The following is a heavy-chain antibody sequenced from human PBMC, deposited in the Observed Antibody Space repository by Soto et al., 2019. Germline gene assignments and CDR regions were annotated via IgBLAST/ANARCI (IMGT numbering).Heavy chain of an antibody. D-gene: IGHD3-22*01. CDR1: GFTFSSYS. V-gene: IGHV3-30*03. Sequence: ESGGGVVPPGRSLRLSCAASGFTFSSYSMHWVRQAPGKGLEWVAVISSDESNKYSADFVKGRFTISRDNSKNTLYLQMNSLRPDDTAVYYCACGYWLDYWGQGTRVTVSS. J-gene: IGHJ4*02. CDR2: ISSDESNK. CDR3: ACGYWLDY.